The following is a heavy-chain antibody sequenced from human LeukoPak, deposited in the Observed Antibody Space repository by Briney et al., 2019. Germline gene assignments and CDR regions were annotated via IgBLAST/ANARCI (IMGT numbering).Heavy chain of an antibody. CDR2: INTYNGNT. D-gene: IGHD3-22*01. V-gene: IGHV1-18*01. Sequence: AAVKVSCKASGYAFTSYGISWVRQAPGQGLEWMGWINTYNGNTNYAQKFQGRVTMTTDTSTSTAYMELRSLRSEDTAVYYCARTNGYYDYWGQGTLVTVSS. CDR3: ARTNGYYDY. J-gene: IGHJ4*02. CDR1: GYAFTSYG.